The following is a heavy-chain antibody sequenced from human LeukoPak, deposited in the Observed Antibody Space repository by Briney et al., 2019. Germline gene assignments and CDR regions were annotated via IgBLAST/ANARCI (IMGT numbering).Heavy chain of an antibody. CDR2: TRNRANSYTT. Sequence: QSGGSLRLSCAASGFTLSDHYVDWVRQAPGKGLEWVGRTRNRANSYTTDYAASVKGRFTISRDDLKSSLYLQMNSLRTEDTAVYYCARCDVGDCYSHYWGQGTLVTVSS. V-gene: IGHV3-72*01. J-gene: IGHJ4*02. D-gene: IGHD5-24*01. CDR3: ARCDVGDCYSHY. CDR1: GFTLSDHY.